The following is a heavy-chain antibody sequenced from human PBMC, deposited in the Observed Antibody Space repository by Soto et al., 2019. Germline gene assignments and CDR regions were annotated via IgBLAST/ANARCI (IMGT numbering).Heavy chain of an antibody. V-gene: IGHV3-30*04. J-gene: IGHJ4*02. CDR2: VSKDASQK. D-gene: IGHD3-3*01. CDR3: ARELGTIFDIDS. CDR1: GFTVSAYS. Sequence: LRLSCAASGFTVSAYSMHWIRQAPGKGLEWVAVVSKDASQKYYADSMKGRFTISRDNSKDTVYLQMSSPRPEDTAVYYCARELGTIFDIDSWGQGTLVTVSS.